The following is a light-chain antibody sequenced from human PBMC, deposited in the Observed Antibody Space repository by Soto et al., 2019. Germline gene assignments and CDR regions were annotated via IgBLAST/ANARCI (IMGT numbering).Light chain of an antibody. Sequence: QSVLTQPPSVSGAPGQRVTISCTGSSSNIGAGYDVHWYQQLPGTAPKRLIYVNSNRPSGVPDRFSGSRSGTSASLAITGLQAEDEADYYCQSYDSSLSGCVVFGGGTKLTVL. CDR2: VNS. V-gene: IGLV1-40*01. CDR1: SSNIGAGYD. CDR3: QSYDSSLSGCVV. J-gene: IGLJ2*01.